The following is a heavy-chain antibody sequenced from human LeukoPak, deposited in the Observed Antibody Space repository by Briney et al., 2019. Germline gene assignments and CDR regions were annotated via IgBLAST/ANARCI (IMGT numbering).Heavy chain of an antibody. CDR1: GFTFSSYV. J-gene: IGHJ4*02. CDR3: AKSPGQWLPLPYLDY. D-gene: IGHD6-19*01. CDR2: ISGSGGSS. V-gene: IGHV3-23*01. Sequence: SGGSLRLSCAASGFTFSSYVMSWVRQAPGKGLEWVSAISGSGGSSYYADSVKGRFTVSRDNSKKTLYLQMNSLRAEDTAVYFCAKSPGQWLPLPYLDYWGQGTLVTVSS.